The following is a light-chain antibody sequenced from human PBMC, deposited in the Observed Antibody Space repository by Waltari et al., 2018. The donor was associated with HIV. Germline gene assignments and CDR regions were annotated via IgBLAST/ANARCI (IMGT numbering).Light chain of an antibody. J-gene: IGKJ1*01. CDR1: QSIRSH. CDR3: QQRYSTPVA. Sequence: DIQMTQSPSSLSASVGDRVTITCRASQSIRSHLNWYQQKPGKAPKILIDAASSMQSGVPSRLCGSGAGTDFTLTISSLQPEEFATYYCQQRYSTPVAFGQGTKVEIK. V-gene: IGKV1-39*01. CDR2: AAS.